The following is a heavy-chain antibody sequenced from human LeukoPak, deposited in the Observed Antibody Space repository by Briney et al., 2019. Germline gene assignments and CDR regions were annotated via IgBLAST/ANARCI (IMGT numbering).Heavy chain of an antibody. Sequence: GGSVRLSCAASGFTFSTHDLNWLRQAPGKGRVGVSFISSRSSTIYYADSVKGRFTISRDNAKNSLYLQMNSLRAEDTALYFCASHTVAGVAVRRCHNWGQGTMVTVSS. J-gene: IGHJ3*02. CDR3: ASHTVAGVAVRRCHN. CDR1: GFTFSTHD. D-gene: IGHD4-23*01. V-gene: IGHV3-48*04. CDR2: ISSRSSTI.